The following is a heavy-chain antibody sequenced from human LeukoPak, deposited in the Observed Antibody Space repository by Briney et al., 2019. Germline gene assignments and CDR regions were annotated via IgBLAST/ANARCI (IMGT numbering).Heavy chain of an antibody. V-gene: IGHV4-39*07. J-gene: IGHJ4*02. CDR3: ATVDTGDY. CDR2: IYYSGST. Sequence: SETLSLTCTVSGGSISSSDYYWGWIRQPPGKGLEWIGSIYYSGSTYYNPSLKSRVTISVDTSKNQFSLKLSSVTAADTAVYYCATVDTGDYWGQGTLVTVSS. D-gene: IGHD5-18*01. CDR1: GGSISSSDYY.